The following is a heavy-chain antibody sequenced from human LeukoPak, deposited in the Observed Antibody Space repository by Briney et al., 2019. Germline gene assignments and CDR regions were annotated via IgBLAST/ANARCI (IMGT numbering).Heavy chain of an antibody. Sequence: PSETLSLTCTVSGGSISSSSYYWGWIRQPPGKGLEWIGSIYYSGSTYYNPSLTSRVTISVDTSKNQFSLKLSSMTAADTAVYYCARDPRLLWFGELPRDWLDPWGQGTLVTVSS. D-gene: IGHD3-10*01. J-gene: IGHJ5*02. V-gene: IGHV4-39*07. CDR2: IYYSGST. CDR1: GGSISSSSYY. CDR3: ARDPRLLWFGELPRDWLDP.